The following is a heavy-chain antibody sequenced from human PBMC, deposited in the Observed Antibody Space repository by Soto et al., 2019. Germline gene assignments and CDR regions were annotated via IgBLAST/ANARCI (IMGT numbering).Heavy chain of an antibody. J-gene: IGHJ5*02. Sequence: SETLSLTCTVSGGSISSYYWSWIRQPPGKGLEWIGYIYYSGSTNYNPSLKSRVTISVDTSKNQFSLKLSSVTAADTAVYYCARAARNNFWSGSFDPWGQGTLVTVSS. D-gene: IGHD3-3*01. CDR1: GGSISSYY. CDR2: IYYSGST. V-gene: IGHV4-59*01. CDR3: ARAARNNFWSGSFDP.